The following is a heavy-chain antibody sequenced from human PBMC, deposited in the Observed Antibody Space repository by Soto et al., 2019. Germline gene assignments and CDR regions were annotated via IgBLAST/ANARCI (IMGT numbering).Heavy chain of an antibody. CDR1: GYSISSSNYF. Sequence: QLQLQESGPGLVKPWETLSLTCTVSGYSISSSNYFWGWIRQPPGKGLEWIGTIFYTGSTYYNPSRKSRVTTSVDTSKNRAPLRLISVTAADTALYYCASLYGGLYFDYWGQGRLVTVSS. V-gene: IGHV4-39*01. J-gene: IGHJ4*02. D-gene: IGHD2-15*01. CDR3: ASLYGGLYFDY. CDR2: IFYTGST.